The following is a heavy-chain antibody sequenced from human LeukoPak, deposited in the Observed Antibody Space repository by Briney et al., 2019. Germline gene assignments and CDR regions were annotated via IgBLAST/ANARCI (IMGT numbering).Heavy chain of an antibody. J-gene: IGHJ2*01. CDR2: ITGSSTWT. CDR3: ARELVSSGTGYFDL. Sequence: GGSLRLSCEASGFTFGNFGMTWVRQAPGKGLQWVSGITGSSTWTYYAASVKGRFTVSRDNSQNTLHLQMNSLRADDTAVDYCARELVSSGTGYFDLWGRGTLVTVSS. D-gene: IGHD3-10*01. V-gene: IGHV3-23*01. CDR1: GFTFGNFG.